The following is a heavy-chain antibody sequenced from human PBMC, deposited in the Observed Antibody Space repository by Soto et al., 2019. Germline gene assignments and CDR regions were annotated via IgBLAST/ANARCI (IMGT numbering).Heavy chain of an antibody. D-gene: IGHD6-13*01. CDR3: ARHAGNSWKGDYFDY. V-gene: IGHV5-51*01. CDR1: GYSFSSSW. CDR2: IDPNDSQT. Sequence: PGESLKISCQASGYSFSSSWIGWVRQMPGKGLEWVGIIDPNDSQTIYSPSFQGQVTISADKSIDTAYLQWSSLKTSDTAMYYCARHAGNSWKGDYFDYWGRGALVTFSS. J-gene: IGHJ4*02.